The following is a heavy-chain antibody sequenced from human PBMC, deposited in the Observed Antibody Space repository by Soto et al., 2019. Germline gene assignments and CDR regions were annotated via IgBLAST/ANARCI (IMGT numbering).Heavy chain of an antibody. CDR1: GFTFTNSA. Sequence: ASVKVSCKASGFTFTNSAVHWVRQAPGQRLEWMGWINAGNGNTKYSQKFQGRVTITRDTSASTAYMELSSLRSEDTAVYYCARGDSSSWTGGFDPWGQGTLVTVSS. D-gene: IGHD6-13*01. CDR3: ARGDSSSWTGGFDP. J-gene: IGHJ5*02. V-gene: IGHV1-3*01. CDR2: INAGNGNT.